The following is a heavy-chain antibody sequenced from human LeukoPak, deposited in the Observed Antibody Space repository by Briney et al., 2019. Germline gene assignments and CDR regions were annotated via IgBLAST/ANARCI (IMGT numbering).Heavy chain of an antibody. CDR3: ARPAHYDSPSDAFDI. CDR1: YW. J-gene: IGHJ3*02. CDR2: IYPGDSDT. D-gene: IGHD3-3*01. Sequence: YWIGWVRQMPEKGLEWMGIIYPGDSDTRYSPSFQGQVTISADKSISTAYLQWSSLKASDTAMYYCARPAHYDSPSDAFDIWGQGTMVTVSS. V-gene: IGHV5-51*01.